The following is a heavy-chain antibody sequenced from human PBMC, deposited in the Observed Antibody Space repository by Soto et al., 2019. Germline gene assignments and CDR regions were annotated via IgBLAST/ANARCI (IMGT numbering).Heavy chain of an antibody. J-gene: IGHJ4*02. CDR1: GFSLSTSGVG. V-gene: IGHV2-5*02. CDR3: AHVYGGYDYFDY. CDR2: IYWDDDK. D-gene: IGHD5-12*01. Sequence: QITLKASGPTLVKPTQTLTLTCTFSGFSLSTSGVGVGWIRQPPGKALKWLALIYWDDDKRYSPSLKSRLTITKDTSKNHVVLTITNMDPVDTATYYCAHVYGGYDYFDYWGQGTLVTVSS.